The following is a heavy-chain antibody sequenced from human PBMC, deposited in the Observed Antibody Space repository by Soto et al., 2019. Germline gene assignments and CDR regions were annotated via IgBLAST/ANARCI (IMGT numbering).Heavy chain of an antibody. Sequence: QVQLQESGPGLVKPSETLSLTCTVSGGSISSYYWSWIRQPPGKGLEWIGYIYYSGSTNYNPSLKSRVTISVDTSKNQFPLKLSSVTAADTAVYYCARQGSYSLRDWGQGTLVTVSS. CDR1: GGSISSYY. D-gene: IGHD1-26*01. CDR2: IYYSGST. CDR3: ARQGSYSLRD. V-gene: IGHV4-59*08. J-gene: IGHJ4*02.